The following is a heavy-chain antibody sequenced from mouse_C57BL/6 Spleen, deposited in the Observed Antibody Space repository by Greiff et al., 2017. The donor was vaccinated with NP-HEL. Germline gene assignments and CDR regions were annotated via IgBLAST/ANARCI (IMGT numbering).Heavy chain of an antibody. CDR1: GYAFSSYW. J-gene: IGHJ1*03. CDR3: ARRDVDYYGSSYGYFDV. V-gene: IGHV1-80*01. CDR2: IYPGDGDT. D-gene: IGHD1-1*01. Sequence: VQLQQSGAELVKPGASVKISCKASGYAFSSYWMNWVKQRPGKGLEWIGQIYPGDGDTNYNGKFKGKATLTADKSSSTAYMQLSSLTSEDSAVYFCARRDVDYYGSSYGYFDVWGTGTTVTVSS.